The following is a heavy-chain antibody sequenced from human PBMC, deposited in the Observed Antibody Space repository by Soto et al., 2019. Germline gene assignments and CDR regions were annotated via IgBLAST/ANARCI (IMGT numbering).Heavy chain of an antibody. CDR3: AKLGTMGVFNN. CDR1: GFTFSSYA. J-gene: IGHJ4*02. D-gene: IGHD1-1*01. V-gene: IGHV3-23*01. CDR2: ITFRGDNT. Sequence: EVQLLESGGGLVPPGGSLRLSCAASGFTFSSYAMSWVRQAPGEGLEWLAGITFRGDNTYYADSVKGRFTLSRDNSRNRLDLQMNSLKVEDTALYYCAKLGTMGVFNNWGQGTLLTASS.